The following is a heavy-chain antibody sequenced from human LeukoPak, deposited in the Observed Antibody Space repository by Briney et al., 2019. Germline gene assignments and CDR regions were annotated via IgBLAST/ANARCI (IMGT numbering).Heavy chain of an antibody. D-gene: IGHD3-22*01. Sequence: GGSLRLSCAASGFTFSSYATHWVRQAPGKGLEWVAVISYDGSSKYYADSVKGRFTISRDNSKNTLYLQMNSLRAEDTAVYYCASGYYYDSSGYYYPWPFDYWGQGTLVTVSS. J-gene: IGHJ4*02. CDR3: ASGYYYDSSGYYYPWPFDY. CDR1: GFTFSSYA. CDR2: ISYDGSSK. V-gene: IGHV3-30-3*01.